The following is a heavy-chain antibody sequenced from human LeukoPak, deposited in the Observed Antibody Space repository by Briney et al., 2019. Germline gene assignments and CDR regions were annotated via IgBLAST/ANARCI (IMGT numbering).Heavy chain of an antibody. CDR3: AKDLRYDSSGYYYSYFDY. V-gene: IGHV3-23*01. CDR2: ISGSGGST. D-gene: IGHD3-22*01. CDR1: GFTFSSYA. Sequence: GGSLRLSCAASGFTFSSYAMSWVRQAPGKGLEWVSAISGSGGSTYYADSVKGRFTISRDNSKNTLYLQMNSLRAEDTAVYYCAKDLRYDSSGYYYSYFDYWGQGTLVTVSS. J-gene: IGHJ4*02.